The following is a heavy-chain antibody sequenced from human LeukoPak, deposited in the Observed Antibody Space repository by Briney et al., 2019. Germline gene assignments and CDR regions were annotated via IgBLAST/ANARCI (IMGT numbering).Heavy chain of an antibody. CDR2: ISAYNGNT. D-gene: IGHD2-15*01. Sequence: ASVKVSCKASGYTLTNYGISWVRQAPGQGLEWMGWISAYNGNTNYAQKLQGRVTMTTDTSTSTAYMDLRSLRSDDTAVYYCARVVVVVVAATCFDYWGQGTLVTVSS. J-gene: IGHJ4*02. V-gene: IGHV1-18*01. CDR1: GYTLTNYG. CDR3: ARVVVVVVAATCFDY.